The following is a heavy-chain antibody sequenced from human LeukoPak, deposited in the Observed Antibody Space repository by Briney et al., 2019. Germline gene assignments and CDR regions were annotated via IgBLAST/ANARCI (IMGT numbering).Heavy chain of an antibody. Sequence: PSETLSLTCTVSGGSISSYYWSWLRQPPGKGLEWIGYIYYSGGTNYNPSLKSRVTISVDTSKNQFSLKLSSVTAADTAVYYCARVSYGDYVFDPWGQGTLVTVSS. J-gene: IGHJ5*02. CDR1: GGSISSYY. V-gene: IGHV4-59*01. D-gene: IGHD4-17*01. CDR3: ARVSYGDYVFDP. CDR2: IYYSGGT.